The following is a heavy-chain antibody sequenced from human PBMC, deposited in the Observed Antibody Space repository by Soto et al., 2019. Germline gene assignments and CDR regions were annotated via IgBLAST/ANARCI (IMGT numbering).Heavy chain of an antibody. CDR2: IDGIGSST. CDR1: GFTFSNYG. V-gene: IGHV3-23*01. J-gene: IGHJ4*02. Sequence: EVQLLESGGGLVQPGRSLRLSCAASGFTFSNYGMKWVRQAPGKGLEWVSGIDGIGSSTYYADSVKGRFTISRDNSKNTLFLQMNSLRDEDTALYYCAGGLDYWGQGTLVTVSS. CDR3: AGGLDY. D-gene: IGHD2-15*01.